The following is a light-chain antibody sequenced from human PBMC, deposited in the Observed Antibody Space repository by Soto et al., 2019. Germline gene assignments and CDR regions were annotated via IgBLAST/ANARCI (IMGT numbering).Light chain of an antibody. CDR1: QSISSY. CDR3: PQSYSTLGT. V-gene: IGKV1-39*01. CDR2: AAS. J-gene: IGKJ3*01. Sequence: IQRNQAASSQSVAVGGRGTITYRASQSISSYLNWYQQKPGKAPKLLIYAASSLQSGVPSRFSGSGSGTDFTLTISSLQPEDFATYYCPQSYSTLGTFGPGTKVDIK.